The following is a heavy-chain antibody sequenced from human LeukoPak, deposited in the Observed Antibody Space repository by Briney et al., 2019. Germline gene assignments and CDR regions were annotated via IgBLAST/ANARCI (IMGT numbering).Heavy chain of an antibody. D-gene: IGHD2-15*01. V-gene: IGHV4-61*01. J-gene: IGHJ4*02. CDR2: IYYRGST. Sequence: SETLSLTCTVSGGSVSSGSYYWSWIRQPPGKGLEWIGYIYYRGSTNYNPSLKSRVTISVDTSKNQFSLKLSSVTAADTAVYYCARVRFCGGSCYGQYYFDYWGQGTLVTVSS. CDR3: ARVRFCGGSCYGQYYFDY. CDR1: GGSVSSGSYY.